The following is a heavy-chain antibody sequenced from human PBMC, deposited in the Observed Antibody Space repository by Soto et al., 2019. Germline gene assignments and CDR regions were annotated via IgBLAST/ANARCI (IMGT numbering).Heavy chain of an antibody. J-gene: IGHJ5*02. D-gene: IGHD3-22*01. Sequence: PSETLSLTCTVSGGSISSYYWSWIRQPPGKGLEWIGYIYHSGSSNYNPSLKSRVTISVDTSKNQFSLKLSSVTAADTAVYYCARQYYYDSSGYRVNWFDPWGQGALVTVSS. CDR2: IYHSGSS. V-gene: IGHV4-59*08. CDR1: GGSISSYY. CDR3: ARQYYYDSSGYRVNWFDP.